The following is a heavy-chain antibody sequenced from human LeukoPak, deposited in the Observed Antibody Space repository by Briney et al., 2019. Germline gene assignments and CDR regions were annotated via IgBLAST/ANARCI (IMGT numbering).Heavy chain of an antibody. CDR1: GFTFSSYW. J-gene: IGHJ5*02. D-gene: IGHD3-10*01. Sequence: SGGSLRLSCAASGFTFSSYWMHWVRQAPGKGLEWVAVIWYDGSNKYYGDSVKGRFTISRDTSKNTLYLQMNSLRGEDTAVYYCARSLEKDYHGSGYYMNNYFDPWGQGTLVTVSS. CDR2: IWYDGSNK. V-gene: IGHV3-33*08. CDR3: ARSLEKDYHGSGYYMNNYFDP.